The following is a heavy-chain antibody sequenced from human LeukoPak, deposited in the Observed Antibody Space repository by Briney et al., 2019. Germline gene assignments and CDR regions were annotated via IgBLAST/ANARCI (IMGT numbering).Heavy chain of an antibody. V-gene: IGHV3-48*01. D-gene: IGHD6-19*01. Sequence: PGGSLRLSCAASGFTFSSYSMNWVRQAPGKGLEWVSYISSSSSTIYYADSVKGRFTISRGNAKNSLYLQMNSLRAEDTAVYYCARVSSGWSQDAFDIWGQGTMVTVSS. CDR2: ISSSSSTI. CDR1: GFTFSSYS. J-gene: IGHJ3*02. CDR3: ARVSSGWSQDAFDI.